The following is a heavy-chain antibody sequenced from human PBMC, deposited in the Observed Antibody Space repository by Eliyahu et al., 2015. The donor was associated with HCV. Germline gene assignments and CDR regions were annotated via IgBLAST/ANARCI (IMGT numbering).Heavy chain of an antibody. CDR2: ISGSGGST. Sequence: EXQLLESGGGLVQPGGSLRLSXXXXGXPFSXYXMXWVRQAPGKGLEWVSAISGSGGSTYYADSVKGRFTISRDNSKNTLYLQMNSLRAEDTAVYYCAKDIVVVPAASSDYFDYWGQGTLVTVSS. J-gene: IGHJ4*02. D-gene: IGHD2-2*01. CDR1: GXPFSXYX. V-gene: IGHV3-23*01. CDR3: AKDIVVVPAASSDYFDY.